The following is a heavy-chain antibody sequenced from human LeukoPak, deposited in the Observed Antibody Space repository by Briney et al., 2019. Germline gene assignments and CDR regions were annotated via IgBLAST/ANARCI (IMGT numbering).Heavy chain of an antibody. J-gene: IGHJ5*02. Sequence: PSETLSLTCTVSGGSISSYYWSWIRQPPGKGLEWIGYIYYSGSTNYNPSLKSRVTISVDTSKNQFSLKLSSVTAADTAVYYCARVLMYYDSSGYYRGWFDPWGQGTLVIVSS. CDR3: ARVLMYYDSSGYYRGWFDP. D-gene: IGHD3-22*01. CDR2: IYYSGST. V-gene: IGHV4-59*01. CDR1: GGSISSYY.